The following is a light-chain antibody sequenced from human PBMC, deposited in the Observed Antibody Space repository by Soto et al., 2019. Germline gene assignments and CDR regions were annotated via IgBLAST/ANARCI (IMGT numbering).Light chain of an antibody. CDR2: DVS. Sequence: QSVLTQPASVSGSPGQPISISCTGTRSDVGGYEHVSWYQQHPGKVPRLIIFDVSSRPSGVSHRFSGSKSGDTASLTISGLQAEDEADYYCSSYTSVNLYVFGTGTKVTVL. J-gene: IGLJ1*01. CDR3: SSYTSVNLYV. CDR1: RSDVGGYEH. V-gene: IGLV2-14*03.